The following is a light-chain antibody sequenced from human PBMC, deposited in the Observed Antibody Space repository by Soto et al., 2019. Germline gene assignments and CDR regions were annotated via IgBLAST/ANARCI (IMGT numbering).Light chain of an antibody. V-gene: IGKV3-20*01. CDR3: QQYDKSPLT. Sequence: EIVLTQSPGTLSLSPGERATLSCRASQSVSNSHLAWHQQKPGQAPRLLIFGVSSRAAGNPDRFSGSGSGTDFTLTISRPEPEDYAVYYFQQYDKSPLTCGGGTKVEIK. CDR1: QSVSNSH. CDR2: GVS. J-gene: IGKJ4*01.